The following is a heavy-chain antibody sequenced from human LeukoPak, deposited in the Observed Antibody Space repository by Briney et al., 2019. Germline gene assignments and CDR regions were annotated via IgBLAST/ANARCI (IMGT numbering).Heavy chain of an antibody. J-gene: IGHJ4*02. V-gene: IGHV4-59*01. D-gene: IGHD6-19*01. CDR1: GGSISSYY. CDR2: IYYSGST. Sequence: KPSETLSLTCTVSGGSISSYYWGWIRQPPGKGLEWIGYIYYSGSTNYNPSLKSRVTISVDTSKNQFSLKLSSVTAADTAVYYCARVRRSAVAGLWLDYWGQGTLVTVSS. CDR3: ARVRRSAVAGLWLDY.